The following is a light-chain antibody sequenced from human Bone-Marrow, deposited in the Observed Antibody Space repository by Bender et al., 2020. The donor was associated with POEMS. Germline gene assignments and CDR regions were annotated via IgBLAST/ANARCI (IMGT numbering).Light chain of an antibody. CDR2: EVR. V-gene: IGLV2-8*01. CDR3: AAWDAGLGGGV. CDR1: SSDVGVYNF. J-gene: IGLJ3*02. Sequence: QSALTQPASMSGSPGQSVTISCTGTSSDVGVYNFVSWYQQHPDKAPKLMIFEVRKRPSGVPDRFSGSKSGNTASLTVPGLQADDEAAYYCAAWDAGLGGGVFGGGTKLTVL.